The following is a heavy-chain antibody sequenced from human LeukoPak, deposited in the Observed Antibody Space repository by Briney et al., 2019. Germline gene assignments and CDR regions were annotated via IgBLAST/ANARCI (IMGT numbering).Heavy chain of an antibody. CDR3: ARMVLLWFGEPKERPDAFDI. D-gene: IGHD3-10*01. V-gene: IGHV1-18*01. J-gene: IGHJ3*02. Sequence: PWASVKVSCKASGYTFTSYGISWVRQAPGQGLEWMGWISAYNGNTNYAQKLQGRVTMTTDTSTSTAYMELRSLRSDDTAVYYCARMVLLWFGEPKERPDAFDIWGQGTMVTVSS. CDR2: ISAYNGNT. CDR1: GYTFTSYG.